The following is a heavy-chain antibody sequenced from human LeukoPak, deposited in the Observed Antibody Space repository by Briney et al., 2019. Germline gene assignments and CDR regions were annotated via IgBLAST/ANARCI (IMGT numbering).Heavy chain of an antibody. CDR1: GGSISSYY. V-gene: IGHV4-59*12. CDR2: IYYSGST. CDR3: ARDHYYDSSGYSLARYFDL. J-gene: IGHJ2*01. D-gene: IGHD3-22*01. Sequence: SETLSLTCTVSGGSISSYYWSWIRQPPGKGLEWIGYIYYSGSTNYNPSLKSRVTISVDTSKNQFSLKLSSVTAADTAVYYCARDHYYDSSGYSLARYFDLWGRGTLVTVSS.